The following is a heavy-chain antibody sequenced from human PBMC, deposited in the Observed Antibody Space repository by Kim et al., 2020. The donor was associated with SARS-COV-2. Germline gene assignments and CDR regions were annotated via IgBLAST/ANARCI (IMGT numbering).Heavy chain of an antibody. Sequence: SVKVSCKVSGYTLTELSMHWVRQAPGKGLEWMGGFDPEDGETIYAQKFQGRVTMTEDTSTDTAYMELSSLRSEDTAVYYCATAPSYGHGFDYWGQGTLVTVSS. D-gene: IGHD5-18*01. CDR1: GYTLTELS. CDR3: ATAPSYGHGFDY. CDR2: FDPEDGET. V-gene: IGHV1-24*01. J-gene: IGHJ4*02.